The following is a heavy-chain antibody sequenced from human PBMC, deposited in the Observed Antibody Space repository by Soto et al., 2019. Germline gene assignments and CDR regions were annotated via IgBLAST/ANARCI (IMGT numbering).Heavy chain of an antibody. Sequence: GKGLEWVSGISGSGGSTYYADSVKGRFTISRDNSKNTLYLQMNSLRAEDTAVFYCAKDGGIAAPGKGNHWDILQYFHYGMAVRGNGTTVPVSS. J-gene: IGHJ6*04. CDR3: AKDGGIAAPGKGNHWDILQYFHYGMAV. D-gene: IGHD6-13*01. CDR2: ISGSGGST. V-gene: IGHV3-23*01.